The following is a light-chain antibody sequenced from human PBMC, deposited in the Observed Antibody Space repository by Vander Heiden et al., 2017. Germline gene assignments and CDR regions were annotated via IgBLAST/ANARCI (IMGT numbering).Light chain of an antibody. Sequence: QSALTHPASVSESPGQSITISCTGTSIDVGGYNYVSWYQQNPGKAPELMIYEVSNRPSGVSNRFSGSKSGNTASLTISGLQAEDEADYYCSSYTSSSTYVFGTGTKVTVL. J-gene: IGLJ1*01. CDR1: SIDVGGYNY. V-gene: IGLV2-14*01. CDR2: EVS. CDR3: SSYTSSSTYV.